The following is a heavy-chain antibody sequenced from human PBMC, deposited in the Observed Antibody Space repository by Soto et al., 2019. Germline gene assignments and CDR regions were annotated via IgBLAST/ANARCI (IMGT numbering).Heavy chain of an antibody. D-gene: IGHD4-17*01. CDR2: TYYRSKWYN. Sequence: PSQTLSLTCAISGDSVSSNSAAWNWIRQSPSRGLEWLGRTYYRSKWYNDYAVSVKSRITISPDTSKNQFSLQLNSVTPEDTAVYYCARDTVTRDYYYYYYMDVWGKGTTVTVS. CDR1: GDSVSSNSAA. V-gene: IGHV6-1*01. J-gene: IGHJ6*03. CDR3: ARDTVTRDYYYYYYMDV.